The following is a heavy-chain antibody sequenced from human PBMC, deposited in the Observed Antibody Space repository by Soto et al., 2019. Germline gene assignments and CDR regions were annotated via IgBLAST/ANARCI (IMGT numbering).Heavy chain of an antibody. CDR2: ISGGGGST. D-gene: IGHD3-10*01. CDR3: AKASSGY. J-gene: IGHJ4*02. Sequence: GGSLRLSCAASGFTFSSNTMSWVRQAPVKGLEWISSISGGGGSTYYADSVKGRFTISRDNSKNTLYLQMNGLTADDTALYYCAKASSGYWGQGTLVTVSS. CDR1: GFTFSSNT. V-gene: IGHV3-23*01.